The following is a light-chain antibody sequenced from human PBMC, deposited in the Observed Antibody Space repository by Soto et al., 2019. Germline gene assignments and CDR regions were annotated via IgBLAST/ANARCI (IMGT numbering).Light chain of an antibody. CDR2: RAS. Sequence: EIVMSQSPAPLSVSPAERAPLSLTASHYVYSNVAWFQQRPGQAPRLLIYRASTRATGTPARLSGSGSGTEFTLTITSLRSEDFALYYCQQYHNLWTFGQGTKVDIK. J-gene: IGKJ1*01. V-gene: IGKV3-15*01. CDR1: HYVYSN. CDR3: QQYHNLWT.